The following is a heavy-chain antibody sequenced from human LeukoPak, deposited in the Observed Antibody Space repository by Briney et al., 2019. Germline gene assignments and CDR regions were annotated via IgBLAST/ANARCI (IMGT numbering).Heavy chain of an antibody. Sequence: SETLSLTCTVSGGSISSSSYYWGWIRQPPGKGLEWVGSVFHSGNTYYNPSLKSRLTISADTSKNQFSLTLTSVTAAATAVYYCARDRSVGVLPAPPFDFWGQGTLVTVSS. CDR1: GGSISSSSYY. CDR2: VFHSGNT. D-gene: IGHD6-6*01. V-gene: IGHV4-39*07. J-gene: IGHJ4*02. CDR3: ARDRSVGVLPAPPFDF.